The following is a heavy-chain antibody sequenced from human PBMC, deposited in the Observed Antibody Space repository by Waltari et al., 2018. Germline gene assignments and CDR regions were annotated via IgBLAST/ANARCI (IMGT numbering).Heavy chain of an antibody. J-gene: IGHJ4*02. V-gene: IGHV4-39*07. Sequence: QLQLQESGPGLVKPSETLSLTCTVSGGSISSSSYYWGWIRQPPGKGKEWIGRCYYSGGNYCNPSRKSLVNISVDTSKNQFSLKLSAVTAADTAVYYCARVGPKTMVQGVIRDYWGQGTLVTVSS. D-gene: IGHD3-10*01. CDR2: CYYSGGN. CDR3: ARVGPKTMVQGVIRDY. CDR1: GGSISSSSYY.